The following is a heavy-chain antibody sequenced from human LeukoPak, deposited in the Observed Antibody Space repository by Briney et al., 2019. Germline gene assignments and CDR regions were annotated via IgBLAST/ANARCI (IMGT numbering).Heavy chain of an antibody. D-gene: IGHD2-15*01. J-gene: IGHJ6*02. CDR2: ISYDGSNK. V-gene: IGHV3-30-3*01. Sequence: RGSLRLSCAASGFTFSSYAMHWVCQAPGKGLEWVAVISYDGSNKYYADSVKGRFTISRDNSKNTLYLQMNSLRAEDTAVYYCARAYCSGGSCYGYYYYYYGMDVWGQGTTVTVSS. CDR1: GFTFSSYA. CDR3: ARAYCSGGSCYGYYYYYYGMDV.